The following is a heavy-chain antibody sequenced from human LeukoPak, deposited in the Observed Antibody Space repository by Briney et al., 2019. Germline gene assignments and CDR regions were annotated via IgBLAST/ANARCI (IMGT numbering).Heavy chain of an antibody. J-gene: IGHJ4*02. V-gene: IGHV4-59*01. CDR3: ARGDYYDSSGYAY. CDR2: IYYSGST. Sequence: PSETLSLTCTVSGGSISSYYWSWIRQPPGKGLEWIGYIYYSGSTNYNPSLKSRVTISVDTSKNQFSLKLSSVTAADTAVYYCARGDYYDSSGYAYWGQGTLVTVSS. CDR1: GGSISSYY. D-gene: IGHD3-22*01.